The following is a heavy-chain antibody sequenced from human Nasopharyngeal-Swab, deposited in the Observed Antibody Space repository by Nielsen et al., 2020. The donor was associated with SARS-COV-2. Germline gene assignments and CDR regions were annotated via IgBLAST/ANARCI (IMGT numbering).Heavy chain of an antibody. D-gene: IGHD3-10*01. J-gene: IGHJ6*02. CDR3: ARGAYYGSGSYFHYYYGMDV. V-gene: IGHV1-46*01. Sequence: WVRQAPGQGLEWMGIINPSGGSTSNAQKFQGRVTMTRDTSTSTVYMELSSLRSEDTAVYYFARGAYYGSGSYFHYYYGMDVWGQGTTVTVSS. CDR2: INPSGGST.